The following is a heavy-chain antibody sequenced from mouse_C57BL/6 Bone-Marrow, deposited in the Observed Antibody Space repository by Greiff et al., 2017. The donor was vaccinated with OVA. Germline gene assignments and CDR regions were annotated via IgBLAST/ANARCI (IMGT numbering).Heavy chain of an antibody. CDR3: ADAMDY. J-gene: IGHJ4*01. CDR2: INPSSGYT. Sequence: VQLQQSGAELARPGASVKMSCKASGYTFTSYSMHWVKQRPGQGLEWIGYINPSSGYTKYNQKFKDKATLTADKSSSTAYMQLSILTSGYSAVNYCADAMDYWGQGTSVTGSS. CDR1: GYTFTSYS. V-gene: IGHV1-4*01.